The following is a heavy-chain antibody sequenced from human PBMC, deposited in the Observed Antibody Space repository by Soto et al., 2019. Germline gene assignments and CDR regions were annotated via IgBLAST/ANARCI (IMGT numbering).Heavy chain of an antibody. J-gene: IGHJ6*02. Sequence: ASVNVSWKAGGYTLRTFFMHWVRQTHGQGLEWMGVINPGYPAGRSTTYAQKFQGRVTMTTDTSTSTVYMELSRLRSDDTAVYYCAREAIVAGATTGLDVWGQGTTVPVSS. CDR2: INPGYPAGRST. CDR1: GYTLRTFF. D-gene: IGHD1-26*01. CDR3: AREAIVAGATTGLDV. V-gene: IGHV1-46*01.